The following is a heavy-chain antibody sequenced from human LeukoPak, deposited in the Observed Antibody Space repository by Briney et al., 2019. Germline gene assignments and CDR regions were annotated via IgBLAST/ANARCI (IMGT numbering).Heavy chain of an antibody. Sequence: PSETLSLTCAVYGGSFSGYYWSWLRQPPGKGLEWIGEINHSGSTNYYPSLKSRVTISVDTSKNHFSLKLSSVTATDTAVYYCASGGATTSPGDYWGQGTLVTVSS. CDR2: INHSGST. CDR3: ASGGATTSPGDY. D-gene: IGHD1-26*01. V-gene: IGHV4-34*01. CDR1: GGSFSGYY. J-gene: IGHJ4*02.